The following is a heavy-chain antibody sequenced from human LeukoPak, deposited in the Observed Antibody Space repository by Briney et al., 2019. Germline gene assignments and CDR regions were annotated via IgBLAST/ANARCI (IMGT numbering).Heavy chain of an antibody. J-gene: IGHJ4*02. Sequence: PSETLSLTCAVYGGSFSGYYWSWIRQPPGKGLEWIGEINHSGSTNYNPSLKSRVTISVDTSKNQFSLKLSSVTAADTAVYYCARGGSVWSYYYGSGSYLPYWGQGTLVTVSS. CDR1: GGSFSGYY. CDR2: INHSGST. V-gene: IGHV4-34*01. D-gene: IGHD3-10*01. CDR3: ARGGSVWSYYYGSGSYLPY.